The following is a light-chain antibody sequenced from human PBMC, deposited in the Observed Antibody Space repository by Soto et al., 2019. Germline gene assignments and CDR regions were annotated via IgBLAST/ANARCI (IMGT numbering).Light chain of an antibody. V-gene: IGKV1-39*01. CDR3: QQSYTAPLT. CDR2: AS. CDR1: QYISTY. Sequence: DIQMTQSPSSLSASVGDRVTITCRASQYISTYLAWYQQKPGKAPCLLIFASSLQSGVPPRFSGCGSGTDFTLTISSLQPEDFATYFCQQSYTAPLTFGGGTKVEL. J-gene: IGKJ4*01.